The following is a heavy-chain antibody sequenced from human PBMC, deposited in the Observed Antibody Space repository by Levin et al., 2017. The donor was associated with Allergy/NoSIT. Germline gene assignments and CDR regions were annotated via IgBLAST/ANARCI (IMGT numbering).Heavy chain of an antibody. CDR3: VRDWGDAARPNYFDN. J-gene: IGHJ4*02. V-gene: IGHV1-18*01. Sequence: ASVKVSCKASGYIFTAYGITWVRQAPGQGLEWVGWIGGYSGNTNYAQKFQGRVTMTTDTSTSAAYLELGSLRSDDTAIYYCVRDWGDAARPNYFDNWGQGTLVTVSS. CDR1: GYIFTAYG. CDR2: IGGYSGNT. D-gene: IGHD6-6*01.